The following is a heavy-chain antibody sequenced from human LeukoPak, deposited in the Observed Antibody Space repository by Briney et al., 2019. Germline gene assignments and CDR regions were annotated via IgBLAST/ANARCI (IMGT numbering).Heavy chain of an antibody. CDR2: IIPIFGTA. CDR3: ARDIGAQAGGGWFDH. J-gene: IGHJ5*02. D-gene: IGHD4-23*01. Sequence: GSSVKVSYKASGGTFNSYAISWVRQAPGQGLEWMGGIIPIFGTANYAQKFQGRVTITTDESTSTAYMELSSLRSEDTAVYYCARDIGAQAGGGWFDHWGQGTLVTVSS. V-gene: IGHV1-69*05. CDR1: GGTFNSYA.